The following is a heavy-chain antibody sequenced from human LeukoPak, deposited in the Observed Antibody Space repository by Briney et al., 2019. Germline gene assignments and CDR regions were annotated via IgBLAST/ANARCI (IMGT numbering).Heavy chain of an antibody. CDR2: ISSSSSYT. J-gene: IGHJ4*02. D-gene: IGHD6-13*01. V-gene: IGHV3-21*01. CDR3: ARDTAAAGTDY. Sequence: AGGSLRLSCAASGFTFSSYSMNWVRQAPGKGLEWVSSISSSSSYTYYADSVKGRFTISRDNAKNSLYLQMNSLRAEDTAVYYCARDTAAAGTDYWGQGTLVTVSS. CDR1: GFTFSSYS.